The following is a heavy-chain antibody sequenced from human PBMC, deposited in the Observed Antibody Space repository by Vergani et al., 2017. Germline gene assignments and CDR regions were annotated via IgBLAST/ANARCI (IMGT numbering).Heavy chain of an antibody. J-gene: IGHJ1*01. CDR1: GFTVSSHY. CDR2: IFSGGYT. Sequence: QLVESGGDLVQPGGSLRLSCAVSGFTVSSHYMSWVRQAPGKGLEWVSVIFSGGYTYYADSVKGRFTISRDNSKNTLFLQMNSLKDEDTAVYYCTTAWGLYYLHGEYFQYWGRGTLVSVSS. V-gene: IGHV3-66*01. CDR3: TTAWGLYYLHGEYFQY. D-gene: IGHD3-10*01.